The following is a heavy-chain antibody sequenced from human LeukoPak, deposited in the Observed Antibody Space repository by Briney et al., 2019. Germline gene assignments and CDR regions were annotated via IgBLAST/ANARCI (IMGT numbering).Heavy chain of an antibody. D-gene: IGHD5/OR15-5a*01. CDR3: AKVSVNC. V-gene: IGHV3-30*02. Sequence: GGSLRLSCAASGFTFSSYGMHWVRQAPGKGLEWVAFIRFDGSDKYYADSVKGRFTISRDDSKNTLYLQMNSLRPEDTAVYYCAKVSVNCWGQGTLVTVSS. CDR1: GFTFSSYG. J-gene: IGHJ4*02. CDR2: IRFDGSDK.